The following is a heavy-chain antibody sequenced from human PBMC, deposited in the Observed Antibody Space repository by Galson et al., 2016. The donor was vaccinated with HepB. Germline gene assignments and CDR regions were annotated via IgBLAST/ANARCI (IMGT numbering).Heavy chain of an antibody. J-gene: IGHJ6*02. CDR2: ISYDGSNK. V-gene: IGHV3-30-3*01. D-gene: IGHD4-11*01. CDR3: ARSDNDYINYYYYYAMDV. Sequence: SLRLSCAASGFSISSYALHWVRQAPGKGLEWVAVISYDGSNKHYADSVKGRFTISRDNSKNTLYLQMKSLRPEDTAAFYCARSDNDYINYYYYYAMDVWGQGTTVTVSS. CDR1: GFSISSYA.